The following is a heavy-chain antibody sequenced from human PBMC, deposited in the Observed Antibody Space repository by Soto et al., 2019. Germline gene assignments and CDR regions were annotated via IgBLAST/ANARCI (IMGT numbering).Heavy chain of an antibody. J-gene: IGHJ5*02. V-gene: IGHV4-4*02. CDR2: IDHSGTT. CDR3: ARGYCSSTICYIWDNWFDP. CDR1: GVSISIPNW. D-gene: IGHD2-2*02. Sequence: SETLSLTCAVSGVSISIPNWWAWVRQAPGKGLEWIGEIDHSGTTNYNPSLNSRVTISVDTSKNQFSLKLSSVTAADTAVYYCARGYCSSTICYIWDNWFDPWGQGTLVTVSS.